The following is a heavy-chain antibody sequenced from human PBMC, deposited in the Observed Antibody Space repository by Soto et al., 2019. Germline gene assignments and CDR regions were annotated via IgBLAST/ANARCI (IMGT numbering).Heavy chain of an antibody. J-gene: IGHJ6*02. CDR3: ARGDYGSGSYPEQDTYYYYGMDV. D-gene: IGHD3-10*01. CDR1: GFTFSSYA. Sequence: GSLRLSCAASGFTFSSYAMHWVRQAPGKGLEYVSAISSNGGSTYYANSVKGRFTISRDNSKNTLYLQMGSLRAEDMAVYYCARGDYGSGSYPEQDTYYYYGMDVWGQGTTVTVSS. V-gene: IGHV3-64*01. CDR2: ISSNGGST.